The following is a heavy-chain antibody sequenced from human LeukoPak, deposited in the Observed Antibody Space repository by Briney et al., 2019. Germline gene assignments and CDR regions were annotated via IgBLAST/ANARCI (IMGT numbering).Heavy chain of an antibody. CDR3: TLYNY. V-gene: IGHV1-2*02. J-gene: IGHJ4*02. CDR2: INPNSGGT. CDR1: GYTFTGYY. D-gene: IGHD2-2*02. Sequence: ASVKVSCKASGYTFTGYYFHWVRQAPGQGLEWMGWINPNSGGTKYAQEFQGRVTITRDTSATTAYMELGSLRSDDMAVYYCTLYNYWGQGTLVTVSS.